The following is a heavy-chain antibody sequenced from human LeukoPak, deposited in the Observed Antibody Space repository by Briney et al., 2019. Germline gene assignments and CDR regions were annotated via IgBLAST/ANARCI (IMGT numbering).Heavy chain of an antibody. CDR2: INPNSGGT. CDR3: AREALFYYDSSGYPTCLDY. D-gene: IGHD3-22*01. Sequence: ASVKVSCKASGYTFTGYYMHWVRQAPGQGLEWMGWINPNSGGTNYAQKFQGRVTMTRDTSTSTAYMELRSLRSDDTAVYYCAREALFYYDSSGYPTCLDYWGQGTLVTVSS. CDR1: GYTFTGYY. V-gene: IGHV1-2*02. J-gene: IGHJ4*02.